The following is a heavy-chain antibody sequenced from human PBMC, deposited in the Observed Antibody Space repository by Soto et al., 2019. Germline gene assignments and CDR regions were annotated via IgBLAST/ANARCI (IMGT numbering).Heavy chain of an antibody. CDR2: MIPIFGTA. CDR1: GGTFSNYA. Sequence: SVKVSCKASGGTFSNYAISWVRQAPGQGLEWMGGMIPIFGTANYAQKFQGRVTITADESTRTGYMELSSLRSEDTSVYYCARDRQMHSTGDSCHGNYYYCGMDVWGQGTTVTVSS. V-gene: IGHV1-69*13. J-gene: IGHJ6*02. CDR3: ARDRQMHSTGDSCHGNYYYCGMDV. D-gene: IGHD2-15*01.